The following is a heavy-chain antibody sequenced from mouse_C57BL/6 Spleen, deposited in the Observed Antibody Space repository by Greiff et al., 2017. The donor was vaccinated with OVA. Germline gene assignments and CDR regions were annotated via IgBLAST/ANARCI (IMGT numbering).Heavy chain of an antibody. J-gene: IGHJ4*01. Sequence: QVQLQQPGAELVMPGASVKLSCKASGYTFTSYWMHWVKQRPGQGLEWIGEIDPSDSYTNYNQKFKGKSTLTVDKSSSTAYMQLSSLTSEDSAVYYCATGYRNLYAMDYWGQGTSVTVSS. D-gene: IGHD2-5*01. CDR1: GYTFTSYW. CDR2: IDPSDSYT. CDR3: ATGYRNLYAMDY. V-gene: IGHV1-69*01.